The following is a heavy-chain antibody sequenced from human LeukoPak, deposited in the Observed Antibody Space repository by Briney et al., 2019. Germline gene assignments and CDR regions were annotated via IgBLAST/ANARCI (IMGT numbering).Heavy chain of an antibody. D-gene: IGHD3-16*01. V-gene: IGHV1-2*02. J-gene: IGHJ4*02. CDR2: ISPNNGGT. CDR1: GYTLTDYY. Sequence: ASVKVSCKASGYTLTDYYMHWVRQAPGQGLEWMGWISPNNGGTNYAQKFQGRVTMTRDTSISTACMELSSLTPDDTAVYYCARAGGGLDYWGQGTLVTVSS. CDR3: ARAGGGLDY.